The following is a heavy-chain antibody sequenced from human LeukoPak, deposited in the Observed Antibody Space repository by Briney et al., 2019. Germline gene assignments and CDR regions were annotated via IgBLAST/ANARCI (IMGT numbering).Heavy chain of an antibody. CDR3: ARVGYCSGGSCSDAFDI. CDR2: IIPIFGTA. J-gene: IGHJ3*02. Sequence: GSSVTVSCKASGGTFSSYAISWVRQAPGQGLEWMGGIIPIFGTANYAQKFQGRVTITADESTSTAYMELSSLRSEDTAVYYCARVGYCSGGSCSDAFDIWGQGTMVTVSS. CDR1: GGTFSSYA. D-gene: IGHD2-15*01. V-gene: IGHV1-69*01.